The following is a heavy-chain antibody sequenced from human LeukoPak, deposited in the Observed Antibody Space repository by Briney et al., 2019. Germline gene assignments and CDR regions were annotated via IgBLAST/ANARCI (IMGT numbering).Heavy chain of an antibody. D-gene: IGHD2-2*01. V-gene: IGHV4-4*07. J-gene: IGHJ6*03. CDR1: GGSISSHY. CDR2: IYTSGST. CDR3: AREPIVVVPAAPGFYYYYMDV. Sequence: SETLSLTCTVSGGSISSHYWSWIRQPAGKGLEWIGRIYTSGSTNYNPSLKSRVTMSVDTSKNQFSLKLSSVTAADTAVYYCAREPIVVVPAAPGFYYYYMDVWGKGTTVTISS.